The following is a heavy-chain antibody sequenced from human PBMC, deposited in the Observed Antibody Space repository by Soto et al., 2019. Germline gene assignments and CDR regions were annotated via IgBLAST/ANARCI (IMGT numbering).Heavy chain of an antibody. V-gene: IGHV4-30-2*01. CDR3: ARAPPGPSPRWDV. Sequence: QVVLQESGPGLVKPSQTLSLTCAVSGGSMSRGGQSRSWIRQPPGKGLEWLGFIYYTGSTYYNPSLKSRVTLSVDRSKNQFSLNLTSVTAADTAMYFCARAPPGPSPRWDVLGQGTTVTVSS. CDR2: IYYTGST. J-gene: IGHJ6*02. CDR1: GGSMSRGGQS. D-gene: IGHD3-10*01.